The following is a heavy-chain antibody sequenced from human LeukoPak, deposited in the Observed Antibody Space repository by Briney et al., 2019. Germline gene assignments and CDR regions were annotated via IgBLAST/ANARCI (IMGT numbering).Heavy chain of an antibody. CDR2: INPNSGGT. CDR1: GYTFTGYY. J-gene: IGHJ4*02. V-gene: IGHV1-2*02. D-gene: IGHD6-13*01. CDR3: ARDGSAAAGTGYDY. Sequence: ASVKVSCKASGYTFTGYYMHWVRQAPGQGLEWMGWINPNSGGTNYAQKFQGRVTMTRDTSISTAYMELSRLRSDDTAVYYCARDGSAAAGTGYDYWGQGTLVTVSS.